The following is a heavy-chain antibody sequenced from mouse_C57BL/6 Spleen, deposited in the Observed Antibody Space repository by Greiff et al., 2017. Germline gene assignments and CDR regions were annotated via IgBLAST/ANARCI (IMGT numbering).Heavy chain of an antibody. Sequence: DVQLQEPGGGLVQPKGSLKLSCAASGFSFNTYAMNWVRQAPGKGLEWVARIRSKGNNSATYYADSVKDRFTISRDVSESMLYLQMNNLKSEATAMYYCECGSGYWGQGTLVTVSA. J-gene: IGHJ3*01. CDR3: ECGSGY. V-gene: IGHV10-1*01. CDR2: IRSKGNNSAT. D-gene: IGHD1-1*01. CDR1: GFSFNTYA.